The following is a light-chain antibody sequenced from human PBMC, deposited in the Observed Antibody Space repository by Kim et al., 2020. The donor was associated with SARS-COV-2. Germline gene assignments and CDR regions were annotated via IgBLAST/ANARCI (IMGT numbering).Light chain of an antibody. CDR1: QSISTY. Sequence: DIQMTQSPSSLSASVGDRVTITCRASQSISTYLNWYQQKPGKAPTLLIYAASSLPSGVPSRFSGSGSGTDFTLTINSLQPEDFATYYCQQGYSTFGQGTKLEI. J-gene: IGKJ2*01. CDR3: QQGYST. V-gene: IGKV1-39*01. CDR2: AAS.